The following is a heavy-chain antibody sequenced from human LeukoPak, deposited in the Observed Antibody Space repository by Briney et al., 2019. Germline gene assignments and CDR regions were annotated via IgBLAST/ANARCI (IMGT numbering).Heavy chain of an antibody. CDR3: ARAYGSGSPSNWFDP. V-gene: IGHV4-30-4*01. Sequence: SETLSLTCTVSGGSISSGDYYWSWIRQPPGKGLEWIGYIFYSGSTYYNPSLKSRVTMSVDTSKNQISLKLSSVTAADTAVYYCARAYGSGSPSNWFDPWGQGTLVTVSS. CDR1: GGSISSGDYY. CDR2: IFYSGST. J-gene: IGHJ5*02. D-gene: IGHD3-10*01.